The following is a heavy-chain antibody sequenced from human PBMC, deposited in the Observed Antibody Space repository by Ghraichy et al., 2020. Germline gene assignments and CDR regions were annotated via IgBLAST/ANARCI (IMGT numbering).Heavy chain of an antibody. J-gene: IGHJ4*02. CDR1: GGSVSSGSYY. V-gene: IGHV4-61*01. D-gene: IGHD2-2*01. CDR2: IYYSGST. Sequence: SETLSLTCTVSGGSVSSGSYYWSWIRQPPGKGLEWIGYIYYSGSTNYNPSLKSRVTISVDTSKNQFSLKLSSVTAADTAVYYCARVPPAPRYCGRTSCYAFADYWGQGALVTVSS. CDR3: ARVPPAPRYCGRTSCYAFADY.